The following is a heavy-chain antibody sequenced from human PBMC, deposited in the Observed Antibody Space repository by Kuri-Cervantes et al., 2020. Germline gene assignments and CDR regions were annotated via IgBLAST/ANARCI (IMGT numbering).Heavy chain of an antibody. CDR2: IWYDGSNK. CDR1: GFTFSSYG. D-gene: IGHD2-2*01. V-gene: IGHV3-33*01. J-gene: IGHJ4*02. CDR3: AREGTDIVVLPAAFAGEGAPLGY. Sequence: GESLKISCAASGFTFSSYGMHWVRQAPGKGLEWVAVIWYDGSNKYYADSVKGRFTISRDNSKNTLYLQMNSLRAEDTAVYYCAREGTDIVVLPAAFAGEGAPLGYWGQGTLVTVSS.